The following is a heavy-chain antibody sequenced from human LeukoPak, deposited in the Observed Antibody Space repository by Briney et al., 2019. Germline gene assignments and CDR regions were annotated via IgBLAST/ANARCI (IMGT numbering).Heavy chain of an antibody. D-gene: IGHD3-22*01. J-gene: IGHJ4*02. CDR3: AKNYYDSSGLFDY. V-gene: IGHV3-20*04. CDR1: GFTFDDYG. CDR2: INWNGGST. Sequence: GGSLRLSCAASGFTFDDYGMSWVRQAPGKGLEWVSGINWNGGSTGYADSVKGRFTISRDNAKNSLHLQMNSLRAEDTAVYYCAKNYYDSSGLFDYWGQGTLVIVSS.